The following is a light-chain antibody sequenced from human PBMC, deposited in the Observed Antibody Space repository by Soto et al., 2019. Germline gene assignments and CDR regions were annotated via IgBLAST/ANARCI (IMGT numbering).Light chain of an antibody. Sequence: QSALTQPASVSGSPRQSITISCTGTSSDVGGHNYVSWYQQHPGKAPKLMIYEVSNRPSGVSNRFSGSKSGNTASLTISGLQAEDEADYYCSSYTSSSTLEVFGGGTKLTVL. CDR3: SSYTSSSTLEV. V-gene: IGLV2-14*01. J-gene: IGLJ3*02. CDR2: EVS. CDR1: SSDVGGHNY.